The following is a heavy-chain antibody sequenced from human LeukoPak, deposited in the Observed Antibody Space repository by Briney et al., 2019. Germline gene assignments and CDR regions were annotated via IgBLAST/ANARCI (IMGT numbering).Heavy chain of an antibody. CDR3: AKDSYASNSYPDAFDF. V-gene: IGHV3-23*01. CDR1: GFTFSTYA. CDR2: MSGSGVNT. Sequence: HTGGSLRLSCAASGFTFSTYAMSWVRQAPGKGLEWVSAMSGSGVNTYYADSVKGRFNISRDNPKNTLFLEMNSLRAEDTAVYYCAKDSYASNSYPDAFDFWGPGTMVTVSS. D-gene: IGHD2/OR15-2a*01. J-gene: IGHJ3*01.